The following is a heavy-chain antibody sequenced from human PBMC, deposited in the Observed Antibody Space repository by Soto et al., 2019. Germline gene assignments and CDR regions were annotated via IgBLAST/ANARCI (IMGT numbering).Heavy chain of an antibody. CDR3: SRERRITMVRGKYYYYGMDV. CDR2: INAGNGNT. V-gene: IGHV1-3*01. CDR1: GYTFTSYA. J-gene: IGHJ6*02. D-gene: IGHD3-10*01. Sequence: ASVKVSCKASGYTFTSYAMHWVRQAPGQRLEWMGRINAGNGNTKYSQKFQGRVTITRDTSASTAYMELSSLRSEDTAVYYCSRERRITMVRGKYYYYGMDVWGQGTTVTVSS.